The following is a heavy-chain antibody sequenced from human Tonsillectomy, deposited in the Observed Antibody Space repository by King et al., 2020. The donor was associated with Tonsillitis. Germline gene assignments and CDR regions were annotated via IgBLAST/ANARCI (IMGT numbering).Heavy chain of an antibody. Sequence: VQLVESGGGVVQPGRSLRLSCAASGFTFSSYGMHWVRQAPGKGLEWVAVISYDGSNKYYADSVKGRFTISRDNSKNTLYLQMNSLRAEDTAVYYCAKWWTMGAYYYGSGSYLDYWGQGTLVTVSS. CDR1: GFTFSSYG. D-gene: IGHD3-10*01. J-gene: IGHJ4*02. V-gene: IGHV3-30*18. CDR3: AKWWTMGAYYYGSGSYLDY. CDR2: ISYDGSNK.